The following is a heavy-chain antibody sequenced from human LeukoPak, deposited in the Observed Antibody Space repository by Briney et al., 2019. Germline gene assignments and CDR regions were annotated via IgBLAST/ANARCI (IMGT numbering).Heavy chain of an antibody. V-gene: IGHV4-61*02. CDR3: ARESAGYSSGWTPGY. J-gene: IGHJ4*02. Sequence: NPSETLSLTCTVSGGSISSGSYYWSWIRQPAGKGLEWIGRIYTSGSTNYNPSLKSRVTISVGTSKNQFSLKLSSVTAADTAVYYCARESAGYSSGWTPGYWGQGTLVTVSS. CDR1: GGSISSGSYY. CDR2: IYTSGST. D-gene: IGHD6-19*01.